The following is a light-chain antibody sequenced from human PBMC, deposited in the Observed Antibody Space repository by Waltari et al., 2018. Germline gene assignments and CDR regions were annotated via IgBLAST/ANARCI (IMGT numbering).Light chain of an antibody. J-gene: IGLJ3*02. Sequence: QSVLTQAPSASGTPGQRVPISCSGFSSNLGRYFVFWYQLLPGMAPKLLIFRNNQRPSGVPDRFSGSKSGTSASLAISGLRSEDEADYSCAAWDDSLRGPVFGTGTKLTVL. CDR3: AAWDDSLRGPV. V-gene: IGLV1-47*01. CDR1: SSNLGRYF. CDR2: RNN.